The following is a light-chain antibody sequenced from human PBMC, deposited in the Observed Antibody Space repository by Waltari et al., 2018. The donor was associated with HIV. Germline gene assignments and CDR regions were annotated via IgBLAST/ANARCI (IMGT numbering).Light chain of an antibody. CDR2: EVS. V-gene: IGLV2-8*01. CDR1: SRAGGGYSY. Sequence: QSALAQPPSASVSPGQSVTISCTGTSRAGGGYSYVSWYQQHPGKAPKLMIYEVSKRPSGVPARFSGSKSGNAASLTVSGLQAEDEADYYCSSYAGSNNVIFGGGTKLTVL. CDR3: SSYAGSNNVI. J-gene: IGLJ2*01.